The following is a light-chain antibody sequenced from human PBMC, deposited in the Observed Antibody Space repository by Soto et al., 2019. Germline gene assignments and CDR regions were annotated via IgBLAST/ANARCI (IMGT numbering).Light chain of an antibody. CDR1: QTISSW. J-gene: IGKJ1*01. CDR2: KAS. CDR3: QHYNRYSEA. Sequence: DIRMTHSPATLSGSIGDRVTITCLASQTISSWLAWYQQKPGKAPKLLIYKASTLKSGVPSRFSGSGSGTEFTLTISSLQPDDFATYYCQHYNRYSEAFGQGTKVDIK. V-gene: IGKV1-5*03.